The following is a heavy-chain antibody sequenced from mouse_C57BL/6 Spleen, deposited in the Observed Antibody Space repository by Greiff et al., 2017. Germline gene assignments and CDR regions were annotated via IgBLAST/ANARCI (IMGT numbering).Heavy chain of an antibody. D-gene: IGHD2-3*01. Sequence: QVQLQQSGAELVRPGASVTLSCKASGYTFTDYEMHWVKQTPVHGLEWIGTIDPETGGTASNQKFKGKAILTADKSSSTAYMELRSLTSEDSAVYYCTSPGYYDYAMDYWGQGTSVTVSS. CDR3: TSPGYYDYAMDY. CDR1: GYTFTDYE. CDR2: IDPETGGT. J-gene: IGHJ4*01. V-gene: IGHV1-15*01.